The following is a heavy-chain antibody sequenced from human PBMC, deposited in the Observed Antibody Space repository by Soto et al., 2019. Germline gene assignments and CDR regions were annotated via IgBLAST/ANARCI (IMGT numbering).Heavy chain of an antibody. CDR3: AKDSRYCTNGVCYNHFDY. V-gene: IGHV5-51*01. CDR2: IYPGDSNT. Sequence: PGDSLKVSWKGSGYRFTSYWIGWVRQMPGKGLEWMGIIYPGDSNTRYSPSFQGQVTISRDNSKNTLYLQMNSLRAEDTAEYYCAKDSRYCTNGVCYNHFDYWGQGTLVTVSS. J-gene: IGHJ4*02. D-gene: IGHD2-8*01. CDR1: GYRFTSYW.